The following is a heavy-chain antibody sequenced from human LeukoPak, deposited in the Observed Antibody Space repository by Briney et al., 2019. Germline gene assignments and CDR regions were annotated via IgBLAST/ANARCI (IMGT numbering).Heavy chain of an antibody. D-gene: IGHD6-19*01. V-gene: IGHV3-23*01. Sequence: QSGGSLRLSCAASGFTFSSYGMDWVRQAPGKGLEWVSGVSNRDGRAYYADSAKGRFTVSRDNSKNTLHLQMNSLRAEDTALYYCASGMSLAGDGPFDFWGQGTLVTVSS. CDR1: GFTFSSYG. CDR3: ASGMSLAGDGPFDF. CDR2: VSNRDGRA. J-gene: IGHJ4*02.